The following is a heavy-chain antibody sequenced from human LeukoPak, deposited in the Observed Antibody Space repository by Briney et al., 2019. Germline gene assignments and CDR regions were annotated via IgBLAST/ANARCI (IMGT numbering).Heavy chain of an antibody. J-gene: IGHJ4*02. CDR2: IYATGST. V-gene: IGHV4-4*09. CDR3: ARLPFRVGHFDY. CDR1: GGSISSYY. D-gene: IGHD3-16*01. Sequence: SETLSLTCTVSGGSISSYYWSWIRQPPGKGLEWIGYIYATGSTNYNPSLKSRVTISVDTSKNQFSLKLSSVTAADTAVYYCARLPFRVGHFDYWGQGTLVTVSS.